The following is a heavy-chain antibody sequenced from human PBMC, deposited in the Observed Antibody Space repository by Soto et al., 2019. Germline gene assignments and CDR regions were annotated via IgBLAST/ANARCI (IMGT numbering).Heavy chain of an antibody. J-gene: IGHJ1*01. CDR3: AKGVVVATTCFQH. CDR1: GFTFSSYG. CDR2: ISYDGSDK. V-gene: IGHV3-30*18. Sequence: QVQLVESGGGVVQPGRSLRLSCAASGFTFSSYGMHWVRQAPGKGLEWVAVISYDGSDKYYADSVKGRFTISRDNSNNTVYLQMDSLRAEDTAVYYCAKGVVVATTCFQHWGQGTLVTVSS. D-gene: IGHD2-15*01.